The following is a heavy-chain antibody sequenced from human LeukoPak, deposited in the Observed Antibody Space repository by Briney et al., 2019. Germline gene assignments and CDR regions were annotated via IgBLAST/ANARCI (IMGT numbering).Heavy chain of an antibody. D-gene: IGHD3-3*01. CDR2: MNPNSGNT. Sequence: ASVKVSCKASGYTFTSYDINWVRQATGQGLEWMGWMNPNSGNTGYAQKFQGRVTMTRNTSISTAYMELSSLRSEDTAVYYCARGPSSHYDFWSAYFTGYYYYGMDVWGQGTTVTVSS. CDR3: ARGPSSHYDFWSAYFTGYYYYGMDV. V-gene: IGHV1-8*01. CDR1: GYTFTSYD. J-gene: IGHJ6*02.